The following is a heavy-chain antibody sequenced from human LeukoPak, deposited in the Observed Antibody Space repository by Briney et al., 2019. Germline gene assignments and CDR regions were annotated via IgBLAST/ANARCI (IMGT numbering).Heavy chain of an antibody. V-gene: IGHV4-34*01. CDR1: GGSFSGYY. CDR3: ASHRGYRLLDAFDI. Sequence: SETLSLTCAVYGGSFSGYYWSWIRQPPGKGLEWIGEINHSGSTNYNPSLKSRVTISVDTSKNQFSLKLSSVTAADTAVYYCASHRGYRLLDAFDIWGQGTMVTVSS. CDR2: INHSGST. J-gene: IGHJ3*02. D-gene: IGHD5-18*01.